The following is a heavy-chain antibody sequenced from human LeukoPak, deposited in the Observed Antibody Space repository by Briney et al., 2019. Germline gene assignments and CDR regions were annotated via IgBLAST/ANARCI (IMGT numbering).Heavy chain of an antibody. CDR2: IITSAGST. CDR1: GYTFTSYY. CDR3: ARVEVLTARVTD. V-gene: IGHV1-46*01. J-gene: IGHJ4*02. Sequence: GASVKVSCKASGYTFTSYYMHWVRQAPGQGLEWMGLIITSAGSTTYAQNFQGRVTLTRDTSTSTVYMEMSSLRSEDTAVYYCARVEVLTARVTDWSKGPLVTVPS. D-gene: IGHD5-18*01.